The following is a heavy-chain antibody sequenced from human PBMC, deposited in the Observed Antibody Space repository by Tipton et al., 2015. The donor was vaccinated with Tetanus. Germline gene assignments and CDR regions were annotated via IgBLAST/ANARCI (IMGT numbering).Heavy chain of an antibody. D-gene: IGHD3-22*01. J-gene: IGHJ6*02. V-gene: IGHV3-48*02. CDR2: ISSSGTTM. CDR1: GFNFKTLG. CDR3: ARDGITMTSYYYYGMDV. Sequence: SLRLSCAASGFNFKTLGINWVRQAPGKGLEWISYISSSGTTMYYADSVKGRFTISRDNAKNSLFLQMNSLRDEDTAVYYCARDGITMTSYYYYGMDVWGQGTTVTVSS.